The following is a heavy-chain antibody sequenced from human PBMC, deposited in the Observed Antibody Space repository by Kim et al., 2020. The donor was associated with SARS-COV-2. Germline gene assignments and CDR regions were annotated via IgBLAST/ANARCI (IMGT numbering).Heavy chain of an antibody. J-gene: IGHJ4*02. CDR3: ARDNTGDGYNFYFDY. CDR2: IYYSGST. CDR1: GGFISSSSYY. V-gene: IGHV4-39*07. Sequence: SETLSLTCAVSGGFISSSSYYWGWIRQPPGKGLEWIGSIYYSGSTYYNPSLKSRVTISVDTSKNQFSLKLSSVTAADTAVYYCARDNTGDGYNFYFDYWGQGALVTVSS. D-gene: IGHD5-12*01.